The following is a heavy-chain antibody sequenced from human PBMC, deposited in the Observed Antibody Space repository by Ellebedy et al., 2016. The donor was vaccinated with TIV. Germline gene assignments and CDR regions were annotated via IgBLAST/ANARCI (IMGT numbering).Heavy chain of an antibody. CDR2: INPSGGST. V-gene: IGHV1-46*04. CDR3: AILTGYDI. D-gene: IGHD6-13*01. J-gene: IGHJ3*02. CDR1: GYTFSSYG. Sequence: AASVKVSCKASGYTFSSYGISWVRQAPGQGLEWMGIINPSGGSTSYAQKLQGRVTMTRDTSTSTVYMELSSLRSEDTAVYYCAILTGYDIWGQGTMVTVSS.